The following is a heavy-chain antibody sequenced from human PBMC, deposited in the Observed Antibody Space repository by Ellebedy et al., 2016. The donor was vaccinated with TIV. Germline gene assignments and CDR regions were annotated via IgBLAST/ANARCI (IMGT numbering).Heavy chain of an antibody. V-gene: IGHV3-21*01. CDR3: TRQIPQVKADLQVYYEY. Sequence: GESLKISCAASGFTFSTSWMSWVRQAPGKGLEWVSCISESSGHIYYADAVKGRFTISRDNAENSLYLQMNSLRAEDTAVYYCTRQIPQVKADLQVYYEYWGQGTLVTVSS. CDR1: GFTFSTSW. J-gene: IGHJ4*02. D-gene: IGHD3/OR15-3a*01. CDR2: ISESSGHI.